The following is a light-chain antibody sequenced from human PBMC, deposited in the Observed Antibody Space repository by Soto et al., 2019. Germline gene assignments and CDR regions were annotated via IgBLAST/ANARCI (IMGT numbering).Light chain of an antibody. Sequence: DIQMTQSPSSLSASVGDRVTITCRASQGIGNFLAWYQQKPGKVPKLLIYDASTLQSGVPSRFSGSGSGTDFTLTISSLQPEDAATYYCQKYNSAPLTFGRGTKVEIK. CDR3: QKYNSAPLT. CDR2: DAS. CDR1: QGIGNF. J-gene: IGKJ4*01. V-gene: IGKV1-27*01.